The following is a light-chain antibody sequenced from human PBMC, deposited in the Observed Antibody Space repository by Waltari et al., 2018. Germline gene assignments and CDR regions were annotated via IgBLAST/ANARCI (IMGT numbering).Light chain of an antibody. CDR1: QSINSNH. CDR2: GAS. J-gene: IGKJ2*01. V-gene: IGKV3-20*01. Sequence: EVVLTQSPGTLSLSPGERDTLSCRASQSINSNHLAWYQQKPGQGPRLLIYGASSRATGIPDRFSGSGSGTDFTLTITRLEPEDFAVYYCQQFGRSPTTFGQGTKLEIE. CDR3: QQFGRSPTT.